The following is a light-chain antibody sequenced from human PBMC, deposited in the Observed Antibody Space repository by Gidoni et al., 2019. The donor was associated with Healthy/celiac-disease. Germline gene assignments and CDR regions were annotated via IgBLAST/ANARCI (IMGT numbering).Light chain of an antibody. Sequence: DIQMTQSPSSLSASVGDRDTITCRVSQSISSYLNWYQQKPGKAPKLLIYAASSLQSGVPSRFSGSGSGTDFTLTISSLQPEDFATYYCQQSYSTPRTFGQGTKLEIK. V-gene: IGKV1-39*01. J-gene: IGKJ2*01. CDR3: QQSYSTPRT. CDR2: AAS. CDR1: QSISSY.